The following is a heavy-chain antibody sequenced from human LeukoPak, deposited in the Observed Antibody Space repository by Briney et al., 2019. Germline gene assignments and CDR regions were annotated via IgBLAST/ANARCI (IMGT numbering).Heavy chain of an antibody. CDR2: IGTAGDT. D-gene: IGHD4-23*01. CDR1: GFTFSSYD. J-gene: IGHJ6*02. Sequence: GGSLRLSCAASGFTFSSYDMHWVRHATGKGLEWVSAIGTAGDTYYPGSVKGRFTISRGNAKNSLYLQMNSLRAGDTAVYYCARVRRDYGGLAGYYYGMDVWGQGTTVTVSS. CDR3: ARVRRDYGGLAGYYYGMDV. V-gene: IGHV3-13*01.